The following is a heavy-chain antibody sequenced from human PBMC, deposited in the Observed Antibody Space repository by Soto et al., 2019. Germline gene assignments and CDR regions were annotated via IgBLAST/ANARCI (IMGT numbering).Heavy chain of an antibody. CDR2: IDPSDSYT. J-gene: IGHJ6*02. V-gene: IGHV5-10-1*01. CDR1: GYSFTSYW. D-gene: IGHD1-1*01. Sequence: PGESLKISCKGSGYSFTSYWISWVRQMPGKGLEWMGRIDPSDSYTNYSPSSQGHVTISADKSISTAYLQWSSLKASDTAMYYCTTGTNYYYYGMDVWGQGTTVTVSS. CDR3: TTGTNYYYYGMDV.